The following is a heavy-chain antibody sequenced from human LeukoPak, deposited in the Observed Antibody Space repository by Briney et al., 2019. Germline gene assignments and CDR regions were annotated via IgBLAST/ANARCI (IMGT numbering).Heavy chain of an antibody. J-gene: IGHJ3*02. CDR1: GFTFSSYA. CDR3: ANTPTKRGNYYDSSGYYPDAFDI. V-gene: IGHV3-23*01. CDR2: ISGSGGST. D-gene: IGHD3-22*01. Sequence: PGGSLRLSCAASGFTFSSYAMSWVRQAPGKGLEWVSAISGSGGSTYCADSVKGRFTISRDNSKNTLYLQMNSLRAEDTAVYYCANTPTKRGNYYDSSGYYPDAFDIWGQGTMVTVSS.